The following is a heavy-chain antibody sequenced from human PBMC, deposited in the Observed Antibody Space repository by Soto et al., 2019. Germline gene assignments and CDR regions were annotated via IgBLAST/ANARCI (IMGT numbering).Heavy chain of an antibody. CDR3: VRDGSKTLRDWFDP. J-gene: IGHJ5*02. CDR2: VYATGTT. CDR1: GGSISKFY. Sequence: QVQLQESGPGVVKPSETLSLSCSVSGGSISKFYWSWIRKTAGKGLEWMGPVYATGTTDYNPSLRSRVTMSVDISKKTFSLRLTSVTAADTGVYYCVRDGSKTLRDWFDPWGQGKLVTVSS. V-gene: IGHV4-4*07.